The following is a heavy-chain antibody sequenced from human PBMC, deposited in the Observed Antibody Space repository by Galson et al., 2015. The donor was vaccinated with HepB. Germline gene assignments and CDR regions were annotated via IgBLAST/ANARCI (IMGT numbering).Heavy chain of an antibody. J-gene: IGHJ4*02. CDR1: GYTFTSYY. Sequence: SVKVSCKASGYTFTSYYMHWVRQAPGQGLEWMGMINPSGGSTSYAQKFQGRVTMTRDTSTSTVYMELSSLRSEDTAVYYCARVLVGGGDAGGYWGQGTLVTVSS. CDR2: INPSGGST. D-gene: IGHD2-21*02. CDR3: ARVLVGGGDAGGY. V-gene: IGHV1-46*01.